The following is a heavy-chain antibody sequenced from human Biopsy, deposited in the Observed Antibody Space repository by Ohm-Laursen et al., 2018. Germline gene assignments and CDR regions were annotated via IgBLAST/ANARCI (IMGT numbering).Heavy chain of an antibody. D-gene: IGHD2/OR15-2a*01. Sequence: TLSLICSVSGDSLRSDFWSWIRQTPGKGLEGIGYLYYSGSTNYNPSLKSRVTISVDTSKNQFSLRLNSVTAADTAVYYCARATNSTGWPYYYFYGMDVWGQGTTVTVSS. CDR1: GDSLRSDF. CDR2: LYYSGST. CDR3: ARATNSTGWPYYYFYGMDV. V-gene: IGHV4-59*01. J-gene: IGHJ6*02.